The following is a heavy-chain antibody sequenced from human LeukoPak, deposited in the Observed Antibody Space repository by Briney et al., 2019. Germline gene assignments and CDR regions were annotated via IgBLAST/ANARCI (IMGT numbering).Heavy chain of an antibody. V-gene: IGHV3-33*01. CDR2: IWYDGSNK. J-gene: IGHJ6*02. CDR1: GFTFSSYG. Sequence: PGGSLRLSCAASGFTFSSYGMYWVRQAPGKGLEWVSVIWYDGSNKYYADSVKGRFTISRDNSKNTLYLQMNSLRAEDTAVYYCARGGSLGYYYGMDVWGQGTTVTVSS. CDR3: ARGGSLGYYYGMDV. D-gene: IGHD7-27*01.